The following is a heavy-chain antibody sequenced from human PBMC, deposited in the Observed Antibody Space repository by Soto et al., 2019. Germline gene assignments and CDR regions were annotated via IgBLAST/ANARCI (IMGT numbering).Heavy chain of an antibody. Sequence: EVQLLESGGGLVQPGGSLRLSCAASGFTFSSYAMSWVRQAPGKGLEWVSAISGSGGSTYYADSVKGRFTISRDNFKNTLYLQMNSLRAEDTAVYYCAKDEDGLRFLEWLLDFDYWGQGTLVTVSS. J-gene: IGHJ4*02. V-gene: IGHV3-23*01. D-gene: IGHD3-3*01. CDR1: GFTFSSYA. CDR3: AKDEDGLRFLEWLLDFDY. CDR2: ISGSGGST.